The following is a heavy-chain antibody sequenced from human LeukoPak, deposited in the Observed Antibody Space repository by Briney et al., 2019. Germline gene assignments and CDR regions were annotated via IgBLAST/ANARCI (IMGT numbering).Heavy chain of an antibody. CDR2: VKQDGSEK. J-gene: IGHJ4*02. CDR3: AGWEASTNY. Sequence: GGSLRLSCAASGFTFNSYWMSWVRQAPGKGLEWVANVKQDGSEKYYVDSVKGRFTISRDNAKNSLYLQMNSLRAEDTAVYYCAGWEASTNYWGQGTLVTVSS. CDR1: GFTFNSYW. D-gene: IGHD1-26*01. V-gene: IGHV3-7*01.